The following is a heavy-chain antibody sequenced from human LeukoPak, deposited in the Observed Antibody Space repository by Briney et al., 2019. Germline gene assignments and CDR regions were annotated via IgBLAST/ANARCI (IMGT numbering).Heavy chain of an antibody. CDR2: ISYDGRIK. CDR3: AKDPYYYGSGYYYYYGMDV. V-gene: IGHV3-30-3*01. J-gene: IGHJ6*02. CDR1: GFNFNTYD. Sequence: PGRSLRPSCAASGFNFNTYDMHWVRQAPGKGLEWVAVISYDGRIKYYADSVKGRFTISRDNSKNTLYLQMNSLRAEDTAVYYCAKDPYYYGSGYYYYYGMDVWGQGTTVTVSS. D-gene: IGHD3-10*01.